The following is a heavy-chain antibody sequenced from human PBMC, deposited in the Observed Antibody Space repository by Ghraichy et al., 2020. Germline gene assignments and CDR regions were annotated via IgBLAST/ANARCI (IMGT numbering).Heavy chain of an antibody. D-gene: IGHD2-2*01. Sequence: SQTLSLTCAVYGGSFSGYYWSWIRQPPGEGLEWIGEIIHSGSTDYNPSLKSRVTISGDTSKNQFSLKLSSVTAADTAVYYCARELRYCSSNRCYGGVFDYWGQGTLVTVSS. J-gene: IGHJ4*02. V-gene: IGHV4-34*12. CDR3: ARELRYCSSNRCYGGVFDY. CDR2: IIHSGST. CDR1: GGSFSGYY.